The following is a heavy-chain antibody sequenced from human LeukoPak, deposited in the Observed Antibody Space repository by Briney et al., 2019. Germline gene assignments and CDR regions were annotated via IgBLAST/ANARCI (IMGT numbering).Heavy chain of an antibody. CDR3: AKSGGYGLIDY. CDR1: GGSISDIINY. V-gene: IGHV4-39*01. J-gene: IGHJ4*02. Sequence: SETLSLTCTVSGGSISDIINYWGWIRQPPGKGLEWIGSIYYSGSTSYNPSLKSRVTISVDTSKNQFSLRLSSVIAADTAMYYCAKSGGYGLIDYWGQGTLVTVSS. CDR2: IYYSGST. D-gene: IGHD1-26*01.